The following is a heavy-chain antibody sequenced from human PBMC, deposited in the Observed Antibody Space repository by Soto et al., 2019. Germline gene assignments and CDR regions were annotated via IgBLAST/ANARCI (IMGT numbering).Heavy chain of an antibody. D-gene: IGHD3-16*02. CDR2: IHNSGTT. CDR1: GDSISSSFYY. J-gene: IGHJ6*02. Sequence: TLSLTCLVSGDSISSSFYYWSWIRQVPGKGPEWIGHIHNSGTTHYNPSLRSRLTISLDTSKNQFSLRLSSVTAADTAVYFCARDRSHYVWAISRTYGMDVWGQGTTVTVSS. V-gene: IGHV4-31*03. CDR3: ARDRSHYVWAISRTYGMDV.